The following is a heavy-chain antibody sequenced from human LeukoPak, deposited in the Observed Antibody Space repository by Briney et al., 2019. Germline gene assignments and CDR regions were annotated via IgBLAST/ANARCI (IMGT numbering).Heavy chain of an antibody. J-gene: IGHJ2*01. D-gene: IGHD6-19*01. CDR1: GGSISSYY. CDR3: ARGWVADHPDWYFDL. CDR2: IYYSGST. V-gene: IGHV4-59*01. Sequence: PSETLSLTCTVSGGSISSYYWSWIRQPPGKGLEWIGYIYYSGSTNYNPSLKSRVTISVDTSKNQFSLKLSSVTAADTAVYYCARGWVADHPDWYFDLWGRGTLVTVSS.